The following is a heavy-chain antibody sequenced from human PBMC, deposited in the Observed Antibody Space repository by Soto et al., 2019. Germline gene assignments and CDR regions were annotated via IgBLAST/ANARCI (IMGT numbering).Heavy chain of an antibody. CDR3: ARGGYNAGYSPDVFSV. CDR2: INYSGST. D-gene: IGHD5-12*01. V-gene: IGHV4-39*02. Sequence: SETLSLTCTVPGGSISSSRFYWGWIRQPPGKGLEWIGSINYSGSTYYSPSLQSRVTISVDTSKNHFSLNLNSVTAADTAVFFCARGGYNAGYSPDVFSVWGQGTLVTVSS. J-gene: IGHJ3*01. CDR1: GGSISSSRFY.